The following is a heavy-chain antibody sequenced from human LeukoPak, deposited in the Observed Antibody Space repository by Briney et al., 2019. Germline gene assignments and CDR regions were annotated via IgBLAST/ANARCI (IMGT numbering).Heavy chain of an antibody. CDR3: ARLRVRGVIGAFDI. J-gene: IGHJ3*02. V-gene: IGHV5-10-1*01. Sequence: GASLLISCEGSGSIFTSYWISWGRQLPGKVLEWMGMIDPSDSYNNYRPSFQCHVTISADKSISTAYLQWSSLKASDTAMYYCARLRVRGVIGAFDIWGQGTMVTVSS. D-gene: IGHD3-10*01. CDR2: IDPSDSYN. CDR1: GSIFTSYW.